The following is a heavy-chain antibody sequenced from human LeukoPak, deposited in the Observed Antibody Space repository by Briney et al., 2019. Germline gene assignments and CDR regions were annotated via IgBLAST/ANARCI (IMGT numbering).Heavy chain of an antibody. Sequence: GASVKVSCKASGGTFSSYAISWVRQAPGQGLEWMGGIIPIFGTANYAQKFQGRVTITADKSTSTAYMELSSLRSEDPAVYYCARASWDCSSTSCYVLYNWFDPWGQGTLVTVSS. CDR1: GGTFSSYA. J-gene: IGHJ5*02. D-gene: IGHD2-2*01. CDR2: IIPIFGTA. V-gene: IGHV1-69*06. CDR3: ARASWDCSSTSCYVLYNWFDP.